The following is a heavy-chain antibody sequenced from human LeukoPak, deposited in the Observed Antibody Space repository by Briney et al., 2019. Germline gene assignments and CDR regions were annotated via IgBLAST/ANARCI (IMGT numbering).Heavy chain of an antibody. CDR3: AREGGYSGYDVDHYFDY. Sequence: SVKVSCKASGGTFSSYAISWVRQAPGQGLEWMGGIIPIFGTANYAQKFQGRVTITTDESTSTAYMELSSLRPEDTAVYYCAREGGYSGYDVDHYFDYWGQGTLVTVSS. J-gene: IGHJ4*02. CDR2: IIPIFGTA. V-gene: IGHV1-69*05. D-gene: IGHD5-12*01. CDR1: GGTFSSYA.